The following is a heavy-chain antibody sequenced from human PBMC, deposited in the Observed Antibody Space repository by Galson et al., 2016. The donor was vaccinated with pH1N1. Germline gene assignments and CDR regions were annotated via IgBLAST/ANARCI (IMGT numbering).Heavy chain of an antibody. CDR3: AHREYGDFVGSFDH. CDR2: IFWNDDR. Sequence: PALVKPTQTLRLTCTLSGFSLGTSAVGVGWIRQPPGKALEWLALIFWNDDRYYRPSLKNRLTVTKGTSENLVVLTMTNMDPVDTATYYCAHREYGDFVGSFDHWGQGALVTVSS. D-gene: IGHD4-17*01. V-gene: IGHV2-5*01. CDR1: GFSLGTSAVG. J-gene: IGHJ4*02.